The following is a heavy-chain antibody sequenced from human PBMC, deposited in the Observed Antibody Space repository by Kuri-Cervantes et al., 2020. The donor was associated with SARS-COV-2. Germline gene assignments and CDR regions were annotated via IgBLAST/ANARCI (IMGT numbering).Heavy chain of an antibody. CDR3: ARQAIVLMVYATTFDY. Sequence: ESLKISCTVSGGSISSSSYYWGWIRQPPGKGLEWIGSIYYSGSTYYNPSLKSRVTISVDTSKNQFSLKLSSVTAADTAVYYCARQAIVLMVYATTFDYWGQGTRVTVSS. V-gene: IGHV4-39*01. CDR2: IYYSGST. J-gene: IGHJ4*02. CDR1: GGSISSSSYY. D-gene: IGHD2-8*01.